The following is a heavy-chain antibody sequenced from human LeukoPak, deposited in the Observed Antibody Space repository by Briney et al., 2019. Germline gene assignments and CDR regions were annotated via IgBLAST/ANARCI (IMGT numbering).Heavy chain of an antibody. V-gene: IGHV3-30*18. CDR1: GFTFSSYG. Sequence: GGSLRLSCAASGFTFSSYGMQWVRQAPGKGLEWVVVISNDGSNKYYADSVKGRFTISRDNSKNTLYLQMNSLRAEDTAVYYCAEDRGWFVPLDFWGQGTLVTVSS. J-gene: IGHJ4*02. CDR2: ISNDGSNK. CDR3: AEDRGWFVPLDF. D-gene: IGHD3-10*01.